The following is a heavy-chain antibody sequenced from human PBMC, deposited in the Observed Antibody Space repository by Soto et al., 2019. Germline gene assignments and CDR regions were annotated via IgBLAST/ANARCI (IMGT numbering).Heavy chain of an antibody. J-gene: IGHJ4*02. CDR1: GFTFSGYS. CDR2: ISSNSYYI. Sequence: PGGSLRLSXAVSGFTFSGYSMNWVRQAPGKGLEWVSSISSNSYYIYYADSVKGRFTVSRDNAKNSLFLQMNSLRAGDTAVYYCARVHGTDYIWGSYRPIDHWGQGALVTAPQ. V-gene: IGHV3-21*01. CDR3: ARVHGTDYIWGSYRPIDH. D-gene: IGHD3-16*02.